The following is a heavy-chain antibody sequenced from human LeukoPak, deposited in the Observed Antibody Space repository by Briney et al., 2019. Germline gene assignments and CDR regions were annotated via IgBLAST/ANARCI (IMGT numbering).Heavy chain of an antibody. CDR3: ARSLGARKWASSLNFDY. CDR2: INPSGGST. V-gene: IGHV1-46*01. J-gene: IGHJ4*02. CDR1: GYTFTSYY. Sequence: ASVKVSCKASGYTFTSYYMHWVRQAPGQGLEWMGIINPSGGSTSYAQKFQGRVTMTRDTSTGTVYMELSSLRSEDTAVYYCARSLGARKWASSLNFDYWGQGTLVTVSS. D-gene: IGHD6-13*01.